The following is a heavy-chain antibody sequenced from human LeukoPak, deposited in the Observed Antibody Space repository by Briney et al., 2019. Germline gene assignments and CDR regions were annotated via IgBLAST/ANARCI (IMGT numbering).Heavy chain of an antibody. CDR3: ARFCSGGGCYHNWFDP. J-gene: IGHJ5*02. D-gene: IGHD2-15*01. V-gene: IGHV1-18*01. Sequence: ASVKVSCKASGYTFTSYGISWVRQAPGQRLEWMGWISVYNGHTTYAQKFQDRVTMTTDTSTNTAYMELRSLRSDDTAVYYCARFCSGGGCYHNWFDPWGQRTLVTVSS. CDR1: GYTFTSYG. CDR2: ISVYNGHT.